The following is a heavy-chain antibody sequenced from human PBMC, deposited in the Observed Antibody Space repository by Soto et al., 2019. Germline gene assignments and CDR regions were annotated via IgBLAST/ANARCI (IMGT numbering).Heavy chain of an antibody. CDR3: ARGRRSTGVGY. V-gene: IGHV4-34*02. Sequence: QVQLQQWGAGLLKPSETLSLTCGVYGGSFSGYYWSWIRQPPGKGLEWIGEINLSGGTNHNPVLKCRVNMSVDTSKNQFSLKLSSVTAADTAIYYCARGRRSTGVGYWGQGTLVTVSS. CDR2: INLSGGT. J-gene: IGHJ4*02. D-gene: IGHD4-17*01. CDR1: GGSFSGYY.